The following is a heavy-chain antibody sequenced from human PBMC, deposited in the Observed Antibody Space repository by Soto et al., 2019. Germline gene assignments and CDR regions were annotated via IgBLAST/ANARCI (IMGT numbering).Heavy chain of an antibody. CDR1: EGTFSSYT. D-gene: IGHD5-12*01. V-gene: IGHV1-69*12. J-gene: IGHJ2*01. CDR2: IIPIFGTA. CDR3: ARGNHRWLQLWYFDL. Sequence: QVQLVQSGAEVKKPGSSVTVSCKASEGTFSSYTISWVRQAPGQGLEWMGGIIPIFGTANYAQKLQGRATITADEPTRTAYMDLRSLRSEDTAVYYCARGNHRWLQLWYFDLWGRGTRFTVSS.